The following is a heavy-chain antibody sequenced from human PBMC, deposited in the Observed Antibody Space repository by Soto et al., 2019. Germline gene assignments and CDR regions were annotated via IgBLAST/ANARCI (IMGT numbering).Heavy chain of an antibody. V-gene: IGHV1-3*01. J-gene: IGHJ4*02. CDR2: INAGDGKT. CDR1: GYTFTDYA. D-gene: IGHD3-16*01. Sequence: ASVKVSCKASGYTFTDYAMQWVRQAPGQRPEWMGWINAGDGKTKYSQKFQGRVTFTRDTSASTAFMELSNLRSEDTALYYCARGIWGSPRYYFDNWGQGSLVTVSS. CDR3: ARGIWGSPRYYFDN.